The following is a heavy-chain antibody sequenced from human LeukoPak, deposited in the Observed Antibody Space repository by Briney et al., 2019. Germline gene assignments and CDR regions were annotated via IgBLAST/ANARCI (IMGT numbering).Heavy chain of an antibody. CDR3: ARAPRFGELFDAFHM. J-gene: IGHJ3*02. CDR1: GYTFTGYF. CDR2: INPNSGGT. V-gene: IGHV1-2*02. Sequence: VSVKVSCKASGYTFTGYFIHWVRQAPGQGLEWMGWINPNSGGTNYAQNLQGRVTMTRDTSISTAYMELSRLQCDDTAVYYCARAPRFGELFDAFHMWGQGTMVTVSS. D-gene: IGHD3-10*01.